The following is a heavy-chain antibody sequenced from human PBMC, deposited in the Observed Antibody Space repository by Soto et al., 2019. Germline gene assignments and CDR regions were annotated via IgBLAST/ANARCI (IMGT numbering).Heavy chain of an antibody. CDR1: GYTFTSYG. J-gene: IGHJ6*02. Sequence: ASVKVSCKASGYTFTSYGISWVRQAPGQGLEWMGWISAYNGNTNYAQKLQGRVTMTTDTSTSTAYMELRSLRSDDTAVYYCARVAPFGGVIVPYYYYGMDVWGQGTTVTSP. CDR3: ARVAPFGGVIVPYYYYGMDV. CDR2: ISAYNGNT. V-gene: IGHV1-18*01. D-gene: IGHD3-16*02.